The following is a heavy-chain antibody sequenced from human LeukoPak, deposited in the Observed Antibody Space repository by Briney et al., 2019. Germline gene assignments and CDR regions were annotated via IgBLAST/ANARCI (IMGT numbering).Heavy chain of an antibody. D-gene: IGHD2/OR15-2a*01. V-gene: IGHV4-38-2*01. J-gene: IGHJ4*02. CDR1: GYSISSGYY. CDR2: IYHSGST. CDR3: ARLSDLTQFDY. Sequence: PSETLSLTCAVSGYSISSGYYWAWIRQPPGKGLEWIGSIYHSGSTYYNPSLKSRVTISVDTSTNQFSLKLSSVTAADTAVYYCARLSDLTQFDYWGQGTLVTVSS.